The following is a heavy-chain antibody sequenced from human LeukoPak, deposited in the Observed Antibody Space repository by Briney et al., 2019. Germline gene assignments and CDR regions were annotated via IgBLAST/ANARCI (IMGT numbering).Heavy chain of an antibody. V-gene: IGHV4-61*02. CDR1: GGSISSGSYY. J-gene: IGHJ4*02. Sequence: SETLSLTCTVSGGSISSGSYYWSWIRQPAGKGLEWIGRIYTSGSTNYNPSLKSRVTISVDTSKNQFSLKVTSLTAADTAVYYCARSSESTYYHDSSGPFDYWGLGILVTVSS. CDR2: IYTSGST. D-gene: IGHD3-22*01. CDR3: ARSSESTYYHDSSGPFDY.